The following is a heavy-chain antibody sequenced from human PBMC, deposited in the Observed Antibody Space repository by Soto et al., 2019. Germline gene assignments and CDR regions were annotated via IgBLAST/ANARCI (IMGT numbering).Heavy chain of an antibody. CDR3: ARDRYYGSGTYYNFYSGMDV. D-gene: IGHD3-10*01. CDR1: FGSINSGDYY. CDR2: IFHIGST. Sequence: PSDTLSLTCTVSFGSINSGDYYWTWVRQPPGKGLEWIGNIFHIGSTYYTPSLQSRVTISLDTSKNHFSLKLSSVTPADTAVYYCARDRYYGSGTYYNFYSGMDVWGQGTTVTVSS. V-gene: IGHV4-30-4*02. J-gene: IGHJ6*02.